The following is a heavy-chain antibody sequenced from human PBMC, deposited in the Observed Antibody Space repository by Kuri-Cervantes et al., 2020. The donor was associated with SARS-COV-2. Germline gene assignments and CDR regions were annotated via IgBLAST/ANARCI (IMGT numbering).Heavy chain of an antibody. V-gene: IGHV3-30*04. D-gene: IGHD7-27*01. CDR1: GFTFSSYA. CDR2: ISYDGSNK. J-gene: IGHJ4*02. CDR3: ARDLRLGKSLDY. Sequence: GGSLRLSCAASGFTFSSYAIHWVRQAPGKGLEWVAVISYDGSNKYYADSVKGRFTISRDNAKNSLYLQMSSLRAEDTAVYYCARDLRLGKSLDYWGQGTLVTVSS.